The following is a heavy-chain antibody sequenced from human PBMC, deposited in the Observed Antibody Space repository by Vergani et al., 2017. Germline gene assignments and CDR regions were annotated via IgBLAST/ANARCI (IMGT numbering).Heavy chain of an antibody. CDR1: GFTFSDYY. V-gene: IGHV3-11*01. D-gene: IGHD3-22*01. CDR2: ISSSGSTR. CDR3: ATAPYYYDSSGYYPNLDY. J-gene: IGHJ4*02. Sequence: QVQLVESGGGLVKPGGSLRLSCAASGFTFSDYYMSWIRQAPGKGLEWVSYISSSGSTRYYADSVKGRFTISRDNSKNTLYLQMNSLRAEDTAVYDCATAPYYYDSSGYYPNLDYWGQGTLVTVSS.